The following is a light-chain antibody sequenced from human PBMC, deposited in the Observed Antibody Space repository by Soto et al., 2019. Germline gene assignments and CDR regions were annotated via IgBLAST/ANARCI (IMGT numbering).Light chain of an antibody. V-gene: IGLV1-44*01. CDR2: SNT. Sequence: QSVLTQPPSASGTPGQTIAISCSGGSSNIGSHTVNWYQQLPGTAPRLLIYSNTQRPSGVPDHFSGSKSGTSASLAICGLQSEYEGDYYCAAWDDSLNGVVFGGGTKVTVL. J-gene: IGLJ2*01. CDR1: SSNIGSHT. CDR3: AAWDDSLNGVV.